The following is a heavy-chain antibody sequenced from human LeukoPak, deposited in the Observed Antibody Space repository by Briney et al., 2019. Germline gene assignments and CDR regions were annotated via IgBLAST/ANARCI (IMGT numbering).Heavy chain of an antibody. V-gene: IGHV3-23*01. Sequence: GGSLRLSCAASGFTFSSNAMSWVRQAPGKGLEWVSGISGSGGSTDYADSVKGRFTISRDNSKNTLYLQMNSLRAEDTALYYCAKVGYGDYDYYFDYWGQGTLVTVSS. CDR3: AKVGYGDYDYYFDY. D-gene: IGHD4-17*01. CDR2: ISGSGGST. J-gene: IGHJ4*02. CDR1: GFTFSSNA.